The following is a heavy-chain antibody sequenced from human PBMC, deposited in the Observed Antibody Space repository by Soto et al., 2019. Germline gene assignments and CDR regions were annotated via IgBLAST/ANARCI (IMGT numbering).Heavy chain of an antibody. CDR1: GFSLSTSGVG. J-gene: IGHJ5*02. D-gene: IGHD2-2*01. V-gene: IGHV2-5*02. CDR2: IYWDDDK. CDR3: AHRPPGYCSTSCYATNWFDP. Sequence: GSGPTLVNPTQTLTLTCTFSGFSLSTSGVGVGWIRQPPGKALEWLALIYWDDDKRYSPSLKSRLTITKDTSKNQVVLTMTNMEPVDTATYYCAHRPPGYCSTSCYATNWFDPWGQGTLVTVSS.